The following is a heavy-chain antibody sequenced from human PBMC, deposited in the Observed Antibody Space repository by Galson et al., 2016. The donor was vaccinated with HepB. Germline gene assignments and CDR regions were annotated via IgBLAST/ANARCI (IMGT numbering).Heavy chain of an antibody. CDR1: GFTFNNYA. CDR3: AKMERAAFVHPRLVDY. V-gene: IGHV3-23*01. D-gene: IGHD2-15*01. Sequence: SLRLSCAASGFTFNNYAMSWVRQAPGKGLEWVSGISGSGGSTYYADSVRGRFTISRDNSKNTLYLQMNSLRAEDTAVYYCAKMERAAFVHPRLVDYWGQGTLVTVSS. J-gene: IGHJ4*02. CDR2: ISGSGGST.